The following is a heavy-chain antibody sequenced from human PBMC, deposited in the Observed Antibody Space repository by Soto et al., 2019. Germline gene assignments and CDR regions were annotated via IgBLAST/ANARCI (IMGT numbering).Heavy chain of an antibody. J-gene: IGHJ6*02. V-gene: IGHV4-30-4*01. CDR1: GVKSISGGCY. CDR2: IYYSGNT. Sequence: TKSLSKCVAGVKSISGGCYWSWNRQPPGKCLEWFGNIYYSGNTYYHPSLKSRLIISIDTSKNQFSLKVGSVTAADTAVYYCARSSLSGMAFWGHGSTVPGS. CDR3: ARSSLSGMAF.